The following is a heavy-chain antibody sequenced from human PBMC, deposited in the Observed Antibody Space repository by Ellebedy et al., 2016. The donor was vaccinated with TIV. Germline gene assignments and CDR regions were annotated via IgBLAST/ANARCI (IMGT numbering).Heavy chain of an antibody. Sequence: SETLSLTCAVPGYSISSGYYWGWIRQPPGKGLEWIGSIYHSGSTYYNPSLKSRVTISVDKSKNQFSLKLSSVTAADTAVYYCARELVGATRRLDPWGQGTLVTVSS. J-gene: IGHJ5*02. V-gene: IGHV4-38-2*02. CDR1: GYSISSGYY. CDR2: IYHSGST. D-gene: IGHD1-26*01. CDR3: ARELVGATRRLDP.